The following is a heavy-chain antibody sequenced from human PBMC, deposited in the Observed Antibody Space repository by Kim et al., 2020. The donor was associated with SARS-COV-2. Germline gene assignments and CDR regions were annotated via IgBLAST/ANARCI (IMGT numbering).Heavy chain of an antibody. J-gene: IGHJ5*02. CDR2: SH. V-gene: IGHV4-4*07. Sequence: SHNYNPSLKSRVIMSVDTSKNQFSLKLTSVTAADTAVYYCARETESNWFDTWGQGTLVIVSS. CDR3: ARETESNWFDT.